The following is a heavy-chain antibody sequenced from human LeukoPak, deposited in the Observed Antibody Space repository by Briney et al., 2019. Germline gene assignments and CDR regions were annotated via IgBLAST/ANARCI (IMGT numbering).Heavy chain of an antibody. D-gene: IGHD1-26*01. V-gene: IGHV3-74*01. CDR1: GFTFSSYW. CDR3: ARAFGIVGATIAFDY. CDR2: INSDGSST. Sequence: GGSLRLSCAASGFTFSSYWMHWVRQAPGKGLVWVSRINSDGSSTSYADSVKGRFTISRDNAKNTLYLQMNSLRAEDTAVYYCARAFGIVGATIAFDYWGQGTLVTVSS. J-gene: IGHJ4*02.